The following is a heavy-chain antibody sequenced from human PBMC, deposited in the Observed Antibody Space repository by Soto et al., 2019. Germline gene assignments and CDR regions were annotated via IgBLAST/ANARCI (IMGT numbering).Heavy chain of an antibody. J-gene: IGHJ6*02. V-gene: IGHV3-7*05. D-gene: IGHD6-19*01. CDR3: VSPLYSSGWHYAKDV. CDR1: GFVFRNFW. Sequence: EERLVESGGGLVQPGGSLRLSCAGSGFVFRNFWMSWVRQAPGKGLEWVANIKQEGSEKYYVDSVKGRFTVSRDKPNGLVYLQMNSLRADDTAVYYCVSPLYSSGWHYAKDVWGHVTTVTVSS. CDR2: IKQEGSEK.